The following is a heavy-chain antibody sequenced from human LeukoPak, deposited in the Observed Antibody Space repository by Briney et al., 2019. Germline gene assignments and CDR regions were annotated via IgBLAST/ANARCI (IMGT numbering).Heavy chain of an antibody. CDR3: ARQERYCSNGVCLKHFDH. CDR1: GASISSSIYY. J-gene: IGHJ4*02. CDR2: IYYSGST. Sequence: SETLSLTCTVSGASISSSIYYWGWIRQPPGKGLEWIGSIYYSGSTYYNPSLKSRVTISVDTSKNQFSLKLSSVTAADTAVYYCARQERYCSNGVCLKHFDHWGQGTLVTVSS. D-gene: IGHD2-8*01. V-gene: IGHV4-39*01.